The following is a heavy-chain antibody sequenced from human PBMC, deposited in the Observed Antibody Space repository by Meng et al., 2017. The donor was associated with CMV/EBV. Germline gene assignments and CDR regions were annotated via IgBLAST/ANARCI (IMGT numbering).Heavy chain of an antibody. CDR1: GFTFSNAW. CDR3: TTGYYGAPWDY. V-gene: IGHV3-15*01. CDR2: IKSKTDGGTT. J-gene: IGHJ4*02. Sequence: EVQLVESXGGLVKPGXSLRLACAASGFTFSNAWMSWVRQAPGKGLEWVGRIKSKTDGGTTDYAAPVKGRFTISRDDSKNTLYLQMNSLKTEDTAVYYCTTGYYGAPWDYWGQGTLVTVSS. D-gene: IGHD4-17*01.